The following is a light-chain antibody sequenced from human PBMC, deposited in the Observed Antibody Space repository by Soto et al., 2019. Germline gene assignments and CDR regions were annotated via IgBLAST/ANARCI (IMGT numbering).Light chain of an antibody. V-gene: IGKV3-11*01. CDR2: DAS. CDR3: QHRSSWPLS. J-gene: IGKJ4*01. Sequence: EIVLTQSPATLSLSPGERATLSCRASQSVASYLAWYQHKPGQAPRLLIYDASNRATGIPARFSGSGSGTAFTLTISSLEPEDFAVYYCQHRSSWPLSFGGGTKVEIK. CDR1: QSVASY.